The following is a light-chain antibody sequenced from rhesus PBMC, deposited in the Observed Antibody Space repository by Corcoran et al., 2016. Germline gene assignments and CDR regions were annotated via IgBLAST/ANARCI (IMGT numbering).Light chain of an antibody. Sequence: DIVMTQSPDSLAVSLGERVTINCKSSQSLLYTSNNKNSLAWFQQRPGQAPKLLIHWASTRESGVPIRFRGSGSGTEFTLTISGLQAEDVAVYYCQQYYSSPYSFGQGTKVEIK. J-gene: IGKJ2*01. CDR3: QQYYSSPYS. V-gene: IGKV4-1*01. CDR1: QSLLYTSNNKNS. CDR2: WAS.